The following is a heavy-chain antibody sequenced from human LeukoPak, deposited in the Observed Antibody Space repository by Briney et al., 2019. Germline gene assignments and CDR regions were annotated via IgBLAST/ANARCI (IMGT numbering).Heavy chain of an antibody. CDR2: IKQDGSEK. V-gene: IGHV3-7*01. J-gene: IGHJ6*02. CDR1: GFTFSSYW. D-gene: IGHD6-13*01. CDR3: ARSYSSSWYRVDYYGMDV. Sequence: GGSLRLSCAASGFTFSSYWMSWVRQAPGKGLEWVANIKQDGSEKYYVDSVKGRFTISRDNAKNSLYLQMNSLRAEDTAVYYCARSYSSSWYRVDYYGMDVWGQGTTVTVSS.